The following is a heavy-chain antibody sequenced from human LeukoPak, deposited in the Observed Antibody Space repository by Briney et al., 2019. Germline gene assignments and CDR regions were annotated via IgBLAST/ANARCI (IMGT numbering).Heavy chain of an antibody. V-gene: IGHV3-23*01. D-gene: IGHD2-15*01. Sequence: PGGSLRLSCAASGFTFGSYAMYWLRQAQGQGLEWVTGIFGSGGSAHYSDSVKGRFTISRDNAKNTVYLQLDSLRAEDTATYYCAKTTTGYSSGRYPAWPIDYWGQGTLVTVSS. CDR1: GFTFGSYA. CDR2: IFGSGGSA. J-gene: IGHJ4*02. CDR3: AKTTTGYSSGRYPAWPIDY.